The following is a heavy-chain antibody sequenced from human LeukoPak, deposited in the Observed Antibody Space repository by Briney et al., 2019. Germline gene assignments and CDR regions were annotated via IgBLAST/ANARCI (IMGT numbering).Heavy chain of an antibody. CDR1: GFTFNNYW. D-gene: IGHD2-8*02. CDR2: INSDGSST. Sequence: PGGSLRLSCAASGFTFNNYWMHWVRQAPGKGLVWVARINSDGSSTSYADSVKGRFTISRDNARNTLYLQMNSLRVEDSAMYYCARDQIYCTGGYCYFEFWGQGTLVTVSS. J-gene: IGHJ4*02. CDR3: ARDQIYCTGGYCYFEF. V-gene: IGHV3-74*01.